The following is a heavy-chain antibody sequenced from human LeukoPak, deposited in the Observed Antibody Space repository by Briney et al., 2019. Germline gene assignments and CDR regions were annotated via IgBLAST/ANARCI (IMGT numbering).Heavy chain of an antibody. Sequence: ASVKVSCKASGGTFSSYAISWVRQAPGQGLEWMGRIIPIFGTANNAQKFQGRVTIPTDESTTTAYMELSSLRSEDTAVYYCARDGKRSPRDFWSGYHDCWGQGTLVTVSS. CDR2: IIPIFGTA. CDR3: ARDGKRSPRDFWSGYHDC. V-gene: IGHV1-69*05. CDR1: GGTFSSYA. D-gene: IGHD3-3*01. J-gene: IGHJ4*02.